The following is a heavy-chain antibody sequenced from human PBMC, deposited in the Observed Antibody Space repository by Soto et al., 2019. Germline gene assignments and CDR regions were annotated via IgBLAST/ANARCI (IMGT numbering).Heavy chain of an antibody. Sequence: GGSLSLSCAASGFIFSDFQLNWVRQAPVRGLEWLSSITGTSAFTHYAGSIECRFTISRDNPNNLLFLQMDNLRPEDTAVYYCARDNLAFQGAFDLWGQGTLVTVSS. CDR2: ITGTSAFT. J-gene: IGHJ4*02. D-gene: IGHD3-16*01. CDR3: ARDNLAFQGAFDL. CDR1: GFIFSDFQ. V-gene: IGHV3-21*01.